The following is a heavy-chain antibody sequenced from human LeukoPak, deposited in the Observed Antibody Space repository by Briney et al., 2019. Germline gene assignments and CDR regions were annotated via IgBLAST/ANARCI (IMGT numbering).Heavy chain of an antibody. V-gene: IGHV3-23*01. CDR2: ISGSGGST. D-gene: IGHD6-13*01. J-gene: IGHJ4*02. CDR3: AKAGGERSSSSSWPEYLDY. Sequence: GGSLRLSCAVSGFTFSSYAMSWVRQAPGKGLEWVSAISGSGGSTYYADSVKGRFTISRDNSKNTLYLQMNSLRAEDTAVYYCAKAGGERSSSSSWPEYLDYWGQGTLVTVST. CDR1: GFTFSSYA.